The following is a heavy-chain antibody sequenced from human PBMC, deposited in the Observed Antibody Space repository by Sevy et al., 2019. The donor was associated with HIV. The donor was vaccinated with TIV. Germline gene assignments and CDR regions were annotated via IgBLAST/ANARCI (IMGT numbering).Heavy chain of an antibody. D-gene: IGHD6-25*01. Sequence: GGSLRLSCAASGFTFSSYWMNWVRQAPGKGLEWVANIKQDGSEKYYVDSVKGRFTISRDNAKNTRHLQMNSLRAEDTAVYYCARALAAAASYWGQGTLVTVSS. CDR3: ARALAAAASY. CDR2: IKQDGSEK. V-gene: IGHV3-7*01. CDR1: GFTFSSYW. J-gene: IGHJ4*02.